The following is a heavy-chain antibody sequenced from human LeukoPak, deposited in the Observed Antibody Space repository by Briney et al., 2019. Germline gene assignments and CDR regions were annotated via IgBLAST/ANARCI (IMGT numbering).Heavy chain of an antibody. J-gene: IGHJ6*02. CDR3: ACLSSDHYSYYYGMDV. V-gene: IGHV4-59*01. CDR1: GGSISSYS. D-gene: IGHD6-6*01. CDR2: IYDSGST. Sequence: PSETLSLTCTVSGGSISSYSWSWIRQPPGEGQGWIGHIYDSGSTNYSPSLKSRVTISVDTSNNQFSPKLTSVTPANTPVNDCACLSSDHYSYYYGMDVWGQGTTVTVSS.